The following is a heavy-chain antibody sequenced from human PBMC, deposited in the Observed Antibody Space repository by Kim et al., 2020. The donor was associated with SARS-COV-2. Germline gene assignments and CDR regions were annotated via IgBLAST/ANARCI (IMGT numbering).Heavy chain of an antibody. CDR2: IIPIFGTA. CDR3: ARAPYSNHPFDP. J-gene: IGHJ5*02. V-gene: IGHV1-69*13. D-gene: IGHD4-4*01. CDR1: GGTFSSYA. Sequence: SVKVSCKASGGTFSSYAISWVRQAPGQGLEWMGGIIPIFGTANYAQKFQGRVTITADESTSTAYMELSSLRSEDTAVYYCARAPYSNHPFDPWGQGTLVTVSS.